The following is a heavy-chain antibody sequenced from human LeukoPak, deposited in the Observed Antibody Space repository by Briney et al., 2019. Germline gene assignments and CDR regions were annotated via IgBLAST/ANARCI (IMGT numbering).Heavy chain of an antibody. D-gene: IGHD5-24*01. Sequence: SETLSLTCTVSGYSINTGSYWAWIRQPPGQGLEYIASIYHSGSAYYNPSLRSRVTILVDTSKNQFSLKLSSVTAADTAMYYCARKDGDGWGQGTLVTVSS. CDR3: ARKDGDG. CDR1: GYSINTGSY. CDR2: IYHSGSA. J-gene: IGHJ4*02. V-gene: IGHV4-38-2*02.